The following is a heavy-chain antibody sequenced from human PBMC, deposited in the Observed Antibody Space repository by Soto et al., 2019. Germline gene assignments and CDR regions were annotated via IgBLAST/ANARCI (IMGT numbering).Heavy chain of an antibody. D-gene: IGHD1-26*01. J-gene: IGHJ6*03. Sequence: PGGSLRLACAASGFTFSSYGMHWVRQAPGKGLEWVAVISYDGSNKYYADSVKGRFTISRDNSKNTLYLQMNSLRAEDTAVYYCAKDHEGVGHYYYYMDVWGKGTTVTVSS. V-gene: IGHV3-30*18. CDR3: AKDHEGVGHYYYYMDV. CDR2: ISYDGSNK. CDR1: GFTFSSYG.